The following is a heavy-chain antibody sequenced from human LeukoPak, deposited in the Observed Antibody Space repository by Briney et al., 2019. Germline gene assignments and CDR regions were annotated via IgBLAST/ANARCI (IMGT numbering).Heavy chain of an antibody. D-gene: IGHD2-8*02. CDR2: IGTLNGNK. J-gene: IGHJ3*01. V-gene: IGHV1-18*04. CDR1: GYSFSRSG. CDR3: ARVRDSENWWGAFDV. Sequence: ASETVSCKASGYSFSRSGITWVRQAPGQGLEWMGWIGTLNGNKHYAQKFRDRVTLTTDTSTTTAHMELRSLRDDDTAVYYCARVRDSENWWGAFDVWGQGTMVTVSS.